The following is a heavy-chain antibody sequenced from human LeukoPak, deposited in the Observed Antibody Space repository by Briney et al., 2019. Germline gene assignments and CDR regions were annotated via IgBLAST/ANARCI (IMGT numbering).Heavy chain of an antibody. V-gene: IGHV1-69*05. CDR3: ARLDSGYGSDY. CDR2: IIPIFGTA. CDR1: GGTFSSYA. Sequence: ASVKVSCKASGGTFSSYAISWVRQAPGQGLEWMGGIIPIFGTANYAQKLQGRVTMTTDTSTSTAYMELRSLRSDDTAVYYCARLDSGYGSDYWGQGTLVTVSS. D-gene: IGHD5-12*01. J-gene: IGHJ4*02.